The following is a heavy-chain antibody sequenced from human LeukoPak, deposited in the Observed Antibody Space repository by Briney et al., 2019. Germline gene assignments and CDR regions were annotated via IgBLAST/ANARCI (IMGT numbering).Heavy chain of an antibody. CDR3: ARDPLRHAFDI. J-gene: IGHJ3*02. D-gene: IGHD6-6*01. CDR2: ISSSSSTK. Sequence: GGSLRLSCAASGFTFSSYSMNWVRQAPGKGLEWVSSISSSSSTKYYADSVKGRFTISRDNANNSLYLQMSSLRAEDTAVYFCARDPLRHAFDIWGQGTMVTVSS. V-gene: IGHV3-48*01. CDR1: GFTFSSYS.